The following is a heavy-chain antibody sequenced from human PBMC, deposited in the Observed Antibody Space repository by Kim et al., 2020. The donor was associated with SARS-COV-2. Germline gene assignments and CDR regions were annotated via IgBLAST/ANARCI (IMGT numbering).Heavy chain of an antibody. D-gene: IGHD2-8*01. V-gene: IGHV5-51*01. CDR2: SDT. CDR3: ARQFTNRDY. Sequence: SDTRYSPSVQGQVTISADKSISTAYLQWSSLKASDTAMYYCARQFTNRDYWGQGTLVTVSS. J-gene: IGHJ4*02.